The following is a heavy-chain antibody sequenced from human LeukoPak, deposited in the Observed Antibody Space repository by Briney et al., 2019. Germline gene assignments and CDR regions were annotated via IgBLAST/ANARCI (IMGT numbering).Heavy chain of an antibody. D-gene: IGHD3-22*01. Sequence: GASVKVSCKVSGYTLTELSMHWVRQAPGKGLEWMGGFDPEDGETIYAQEFQGRVTMTEDTSTDTAYMELSSLRSEDTAVYYCATRLHYYDSSGYYLWGQGTLVTVSS. CDR3: ATRLHYYDSSGYYL. CDR2: FDPEDGET. V-gene: IGHV1-24*01. CDR1: GYTLTELS. J-gene: IGHJ5*02.